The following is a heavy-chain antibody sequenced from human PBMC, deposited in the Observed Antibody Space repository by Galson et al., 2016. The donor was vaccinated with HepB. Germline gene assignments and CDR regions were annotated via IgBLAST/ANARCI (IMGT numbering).Heavy chain of an antibody. CDR2: IYYSGST. J-gene: IGHJ5*02. Sequence: TLSLTCTGSCDFMSGGDNYWSWIRQHPWKVLQWIGYIYYSGSTYYNPSLKSPVTISVDTSKNQFSLKLSTVTAADTAVYYCARVRDCTSTNCYRFDPWGQGTLVTVSS. CDR1: CDFMSGGDNY. D-gene: IGHD2-2*01. CDR3: ARVRDCTSTNCYRFDP. V-gene: IGHV4-31*01.